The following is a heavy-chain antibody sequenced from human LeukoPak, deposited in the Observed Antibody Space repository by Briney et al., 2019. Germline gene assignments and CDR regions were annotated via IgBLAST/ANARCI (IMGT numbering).Heavy chain of an antibody. V-gene: IGHV3-30*04. D-gene: IGHD3-3*01. CDR1: GFTFSSYA. J-gene: IGHJ6*02. CDR2: ISYGGSNK. CDR3: ARDFRSGSYYYYGMDV. Sequence: PGGSLRLSCAASGFTFSSYAMHWVRQAPGKGLEWVAVISYGGSNKYYADSVKGRFTISRDNSKNTLYLQMNSLRAEDTAVYYCARDFRSGSYYYYGMDVWGQGTTVTVSS.